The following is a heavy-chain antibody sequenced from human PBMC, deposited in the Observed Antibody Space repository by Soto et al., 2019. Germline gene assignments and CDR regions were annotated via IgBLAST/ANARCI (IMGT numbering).Heavy chain of an antibody. CDR1: GGSFNRHT. V-gene: IGHV1-69*01. Sequence: QVQLVQSGAEVRKPGSSVRVSCKASGGSFNRHTISWVRQAPGQGLEWMGGIIPIFGTANHAQKFQGRVTITADESTSTAYMELSSLRSEDTAVYYCARLWNDVNYYYGMDVWGQGTTVTVSS. D-gene: IGHD1-1*01. J-gene: IGHJ6*02. CDR3: ARLWNDVNYYYGMDV. CDR2: IIPIFGTA.